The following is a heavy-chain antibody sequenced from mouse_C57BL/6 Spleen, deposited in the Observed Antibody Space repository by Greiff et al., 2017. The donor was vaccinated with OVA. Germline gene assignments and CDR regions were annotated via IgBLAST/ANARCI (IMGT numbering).Heavy chain of an antibody. J-gene: IGHJ4*01. CDR2: IWRGGST. CDR3: AKTDGYYGGAMDY. CDR1: GFSLTSYG. Sequence: VQLQQSGPGLVQPSQSLSITCTVSGFSLTSYGVHWVRQSPGKGLEWLGVIWRGGSTDYNAAFMSRLSITKDNSKSQVFFKMNSLQADDTAIYYCAKTDGYYGGAMDYWGQGTSVTVSS. D-gene: IGHD2-3*01. V-gene: IGHV2-5*01.